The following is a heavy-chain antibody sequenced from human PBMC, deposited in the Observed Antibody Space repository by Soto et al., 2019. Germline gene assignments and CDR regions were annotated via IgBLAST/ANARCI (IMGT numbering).Heavy chain of an antibody. Sequence: TLSLTCTVSGGSISSGDYYWSWIRQPPGKGLEWIGYIYYSGTTYYNPSLKSRVTISVDTSKNQFSLKLSSVTAADTAVYYCARARGARYFDYWGQGTLVTVSS. CDR1: GGSISSGDYY. V-gene: IGHV4-30-4*01. CDR3: ARARGARYFDY. CDR2: IYYSGTT. J-gene: IGHJ4*02. D-gene: IGHD2-15*01.